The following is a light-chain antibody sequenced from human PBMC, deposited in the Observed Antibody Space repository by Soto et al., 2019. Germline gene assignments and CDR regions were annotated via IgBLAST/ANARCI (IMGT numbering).Light chain of an antibody. V-gene: IGLV1-40*01. CDR3: QSYYNTLSAYV. CDR1: SSNIGAGYD. Sequence: QSVLTQPPSVSGAPGQRVTIPCTGSSSNIGAGYDVHWYQQLPGTAPKLLIYVNTNRPSGVPDRFSGSKSGTSASLAITGLQAEDEADYYCQSYYNTLSAYVFGTGTKLTVL. CDR2: VNT. J-gene: IGLJ1*01.